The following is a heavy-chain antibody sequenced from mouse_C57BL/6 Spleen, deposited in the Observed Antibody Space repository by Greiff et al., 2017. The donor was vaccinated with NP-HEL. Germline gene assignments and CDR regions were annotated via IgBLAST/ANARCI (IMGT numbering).Heavy chain of an antibody. V-gene: IGHV14-3*01. CDR1: GFNIKNTY. CDR2: IDPANGNT. D-gene: IGHD1-1*01. J-gene: IGHJ2*01. CDR3: ARSRITTVVAPSY. Sequence: VQLQQSVAELVRPGASVKLSCTASGFNIKNTYMPWVKQRPEQGLEWIGRIDPANGNTKYAPKFQGKATITADTSSNTAYLQLSSLTSEDTAIYDCARSRITTVVAPSYWGQGTTLTVSS.